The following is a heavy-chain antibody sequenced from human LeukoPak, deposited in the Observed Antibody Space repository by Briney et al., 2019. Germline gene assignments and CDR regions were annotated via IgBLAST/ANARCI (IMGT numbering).Heavy chain of an antibody. CDR3: ARGAVLGRDYYYYYGMDV. J-gene: IGHJ6*02. CDR2: INPNSGGT. V-gene: IGHV1-2*06. Sequence: ASVKVSCKASGYTFTGYYMHWVRQAPGQGLEWMGRINPNSGGTNYAQKFQGRVTMTRDTSTSTVYMELSSLRSEDTAVYYCARGAVLGRDYYYYYGMDVWGQGTTVTVSS. CDR1: GYTFTGYY.